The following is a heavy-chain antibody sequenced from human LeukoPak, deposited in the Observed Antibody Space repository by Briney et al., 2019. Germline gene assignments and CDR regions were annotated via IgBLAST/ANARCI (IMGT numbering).Heavy chain of an antibody. D-gene: IGHD3-10*01. J-gene: IGHJ4*02. V-gene: IGHV4-39*02. CDR3: AREPITRTASDD. CDR1: GGSISSSSYY. CDR2: IYYSGST. Sequence: SETLSLTCTVSGGSISSSSYYWGWIRQPPGKGLEWIGSIYYSGSTYYNPSLKSRVTISVDTSKNQFSLKLSSVTAADTAVYYCAREPITRTASDDWGQGTLVTVSS.